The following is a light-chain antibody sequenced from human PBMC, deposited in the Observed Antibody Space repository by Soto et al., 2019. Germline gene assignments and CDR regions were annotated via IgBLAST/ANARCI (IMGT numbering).Light chain of an antibody. CDR1: QSVSSY. Sequence: EIVLTQSPATLSLSPGERATLSCRASQSVSSYLAWYQQKPGQAPRLLIYDASNRATGIPARFSGSVSGTDFTLTSSSLEPEDFSVYYCQQRSNWPPITFGQGTRLEIK. V-gene: IGKV3-11*01. J-gene: IGKJ5*01. CDR3: QQRSNWPPIT. CDR2: DAS.